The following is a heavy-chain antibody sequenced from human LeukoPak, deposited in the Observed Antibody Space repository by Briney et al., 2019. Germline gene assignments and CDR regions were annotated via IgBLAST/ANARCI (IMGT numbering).Heavy chain of an antibody. CDR3: ARDDYGDSYYYYGMDV. Sequence: GGSLRLSCAASGFTFSSYAMHWVRQAPGEGLEWVAVISYDGSNKYYADSVKGRFTISRDNSKNTLYLQMNSLRAEDTAVYYCARDDYGDSYYYYGMDVWGQGTTVTVSS. D-gene: IGHD4-17*01. V-gene: IGHV3-30-3*01. J-gene: IGHJ6*02. CDR2: ISYDGSNK. CDR1: GFTFSSYA.